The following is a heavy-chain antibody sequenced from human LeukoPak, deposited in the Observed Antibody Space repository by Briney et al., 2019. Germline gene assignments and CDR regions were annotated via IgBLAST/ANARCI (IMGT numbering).Heavy chain of an antibody. CDR1: GFTFSSYW. CDR3: ARVSSSMGGAADY. D-gene: IGHD6-6*01. V-gene: IGHV3-7*04. Sequence: GGSLRLSCAASGFTFSSYWMSWVRQAPGKGLEWVANIKQGGLEKYYVDSMQGRFTISRDNAKNSVYLEMNSLRAEDTAVYYCARVSSSMGGAADYWGQGTLVTVSS. J-gene: IGHJ4*02. CDR2: IKQGGLEK.